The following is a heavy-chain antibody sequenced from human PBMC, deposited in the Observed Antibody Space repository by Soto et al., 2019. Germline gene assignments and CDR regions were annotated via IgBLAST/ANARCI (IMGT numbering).Heavy chain of an antibody. D-gene: IGHD2-15*01. CDR2: IPGSGDST. Sequence: EVQLLESGGGLVQPGGSLRLSCAASGFTFSSYAMSWVRQAPGKGLEWVSSIPGSGDSTYYADSVKGRFTISRDNSKNTLFLQVSSLRAEDTAVYYCAKGAGGSCYTPGDYWGQGTLVTVSS. V-gene: IGHV3-23*01. CDR3: AKGAGGSCYTPGDY. J-gene: IGHJ4*02. CDR1: GFTFSSYA.